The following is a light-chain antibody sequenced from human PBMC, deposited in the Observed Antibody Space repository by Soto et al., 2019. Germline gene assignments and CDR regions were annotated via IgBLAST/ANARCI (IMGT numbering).Light chain of an antibody. J-gene: IGKJ1*01. Sequence: LSASVGDRVTITFRASQSISSCLAWYQQKQAKAPKILIYKESSLESGVASRFSSSRSGTAFTTTISSMQQDDFAAYYCQQYNNYSPWTFGQGTKVDIK. CDR3: QQYNNYSPWT. CDR1: QSISSC. CDR2: KES. V-gene: IGKV1-5*03.